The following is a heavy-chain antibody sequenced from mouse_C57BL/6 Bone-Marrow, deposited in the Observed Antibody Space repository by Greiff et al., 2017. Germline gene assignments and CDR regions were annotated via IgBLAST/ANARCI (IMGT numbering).Heavy chain of an antibody. CDR3: ASSSLYYYVSKGDY. CDR1: GYSFTDYN. Sequence: VQLKESGPELVKPGASVKISCKASGYSFTDYNMNWVKQSNGKSLEWIGVINPNYGTTSYNQKFKGKATLTVDQSSSTAYMQINSLTSEDSAVXYCASSSLYYYVSKGDYWGQGTSVTVSS. V-gene: IGHV1-39*01. J-gene: IGHJ4*01. CDR2: INPNYGTT. D-gene: IGHD1-1*01.